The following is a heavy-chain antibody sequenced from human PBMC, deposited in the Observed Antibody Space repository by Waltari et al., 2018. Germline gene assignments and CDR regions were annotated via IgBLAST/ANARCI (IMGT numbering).Heavy chain of an antibody. CDR3: ARDTKNGDFGDAFDF. CDR2: ISYHETNK. Sequence: QVQLVESGGGVVQPGTSLRLSCAASGFTFNTHAMHWVRQAPGKGLEWVAIISYHETNKYYADSVKGRFPSSRDNSQNTLYLQMNSLRAEDTALYYCARDTKNGDFGDAFDFWGQGTMVIVSS. V-gene: IGHV3-30*01. J-gene: IGHJ3*01. CDR1: GFTFNTHA. D-gene: IGHD4-17*01.